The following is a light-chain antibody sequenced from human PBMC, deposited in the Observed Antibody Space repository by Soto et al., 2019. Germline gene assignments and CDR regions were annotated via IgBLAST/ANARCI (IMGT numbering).Light chain of an antibody. CDR2: GAS. V-gene: IGKV3-20*01. CDR1: QKISSTV. J-gene: IGKJ1*01. Sequence: EIVLTQSPGILSLSPGERASLSCRASQKISSTVLAWYQQKPGQAPRLLIYGASSRTTGIPDRFSGSGSGTDFTLTISGLEREDFAMYYCQHCGGAPTFGRGTNVEIK. CDR3: QHCGGAPT.